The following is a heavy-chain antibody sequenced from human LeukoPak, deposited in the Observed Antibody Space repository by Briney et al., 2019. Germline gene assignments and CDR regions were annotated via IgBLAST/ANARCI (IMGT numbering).Heavy chain of an antibody. CDR1: GFTFSNYA. Sequence: SGGSLRLSCAAPGFTFSNYAMSWVRQAPGKGLEWVSSISGSGGSIYADSVKGRFTISGDNSKNTLYLQMNSLRAEDTAIYYCAKGGNFVSSSWLAYWGQGTLVTVSS. D-gene: IGHD6-13*01. J-gene: IGHJ4*02. CDR3: AKGGNFVSSSWLAY. V-gene: IGHV3-23*01. CDR2: ISGSGGSI.